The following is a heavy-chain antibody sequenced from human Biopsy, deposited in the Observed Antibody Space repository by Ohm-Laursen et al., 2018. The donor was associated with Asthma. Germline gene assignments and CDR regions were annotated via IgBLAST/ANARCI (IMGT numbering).Heavy chain of an antibody. D-gene: IGHD3-22*01. CDR2: MYHSGSP. Sequence: VTLSLTCTVSGGSITSSSYYWGWIRQPPGKGMEWIGGMYHSGSPSYHPSLKSRATISGDTSKNHLSLKMSSVTAADTAVYFCVRHQYSSSWSTFDYWGQGALVTVSS. CDR1: GGSITSSSYY. J-gene: IGHJ4*02. CDR3: VRHQYSSSWSTFDY. V-gene: IGHV4-39*01.